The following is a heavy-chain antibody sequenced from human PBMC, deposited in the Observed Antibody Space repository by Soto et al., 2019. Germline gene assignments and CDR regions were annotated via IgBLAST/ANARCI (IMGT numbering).Heavy chain of an antibody. Sequence: GGSLRLSCAASGFTFDDYAMHWVRQAPGKGLEWVSGISWNSGSIGYADSVKGRFTISRDNAKNSLYLQMNSLRAEDTALYYCARGRITMVRGVSIAWFDPWGQGTLVTVSS. CDR3: ARGRITMVRGVSIAWFDP. V-gene: IGHV3-9*01. J-gene: IGHJ5*02. D-gene: IGHD3-10*01. CDR2: ISWNSGSI. CDR1: GFTFDDYA.